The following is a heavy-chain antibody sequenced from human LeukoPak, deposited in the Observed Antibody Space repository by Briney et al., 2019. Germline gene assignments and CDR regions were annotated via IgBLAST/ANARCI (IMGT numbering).Heavy chain of an antibody. Sequence: RASVKVSCQASGYTFTSYDSNWVRQATGQGLEWMGWISAYNGNTNYAQKIQGRVTMTTDTSTSTAYMELRSLRSDDTAVYYCAREGFYDILTGYRPYYMDAWGKGTTVTIYS. CDR3: AREGFYDILTGYRPYYMDA. J-gene: IGHJ6*03. D-gene: IGHD3-9*01. CDR1: GYTFTSYD. V-gene: IGHV1-18*01. CDR2: ISAYNGNT.